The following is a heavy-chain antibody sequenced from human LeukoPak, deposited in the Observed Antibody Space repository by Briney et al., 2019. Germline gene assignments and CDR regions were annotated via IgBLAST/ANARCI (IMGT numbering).Heavy chain of an antibody. CDR3: GKSAPSGFDP. CDR1: GYTFTTYA. V-gene: IGHV1-3*01. J-gene: IGHJ5*02. Sequence: ASVKVSCKASGYTFTTYAIHWVRQAPGRSLEWMGRISAGNGDAKYSQNFHDRITITRDTSASTVYMELTSLGSEDTAVYYCGKSAPSGFDPWGQGTLVTVSS. CDR2: ISAGNGDA.